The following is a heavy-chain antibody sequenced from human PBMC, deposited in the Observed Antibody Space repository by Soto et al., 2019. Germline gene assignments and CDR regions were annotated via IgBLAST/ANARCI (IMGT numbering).Heavy chain of an antibody. CDR3: AKDRGSGWYFFDY. CDR2: IYYSGLT. Sequence: SETLSLTCSVSGGSMRSEGYYWSWIRQHPGKGLEWIGYIYYSGLTDYNPSLKSRLTISRDNSKNTLYLQMNSLRAEDTAVYYCAKDRGSGWYFFDYWGQGTLVTVSS. D-gene: IGHD6-19*01. V-gene: IGHV4-31*03. J-gene: IGHJ4*02. CDR1: GGSMRSEGYY.